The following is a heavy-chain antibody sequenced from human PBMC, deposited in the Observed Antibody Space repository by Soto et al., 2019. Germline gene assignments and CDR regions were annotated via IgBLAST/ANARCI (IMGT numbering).Heavy chain of an antibody. V-gene: IGHV3-23*01. D-gene: IGHD6-13*01. CDR2: ISGSGGTT. CDR3: AKNGRAAAMYNWFDP. J-gene: IGHJ5*02. Sequence: PGGSLRLSCTGSGFTFSSYAMNWVRQAPGKGLECVSTISGSGGTTYYADTVKGRFTISRDNSKNTLYLQISGLRAEDTAVYYCAKNGRAAAMYNWFDPWGQGTLVTVSS. CDR1: GFTFSSYA.